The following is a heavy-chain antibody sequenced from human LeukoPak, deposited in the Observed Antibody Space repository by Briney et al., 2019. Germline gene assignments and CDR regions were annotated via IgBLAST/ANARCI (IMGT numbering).Heavy chain of an antibody. CDR1: GGSFSGYY. J-gene: IGHJ6*02. Sequence: ETLSLTCAVYGGSFSGYYWSWIRQPPGKGLEWVASINHNGNVNYYADSVKGRFTISRDNAKNSLYLQMSNLRAEDTAVYFCARGGGLDVWGQGATVTVSS. D-gene: IGHD3-16*01. V-gene: IGHV3-7*03. CDR3: ARGGGLDV. CDR2: INHNGNVN.